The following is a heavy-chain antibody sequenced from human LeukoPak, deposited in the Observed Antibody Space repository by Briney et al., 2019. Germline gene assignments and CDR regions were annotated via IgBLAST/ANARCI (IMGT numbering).Heavy chain of an antibody. D-gene: IGHD3-22*01. J-gene: IGHJ5*02. CDR2: ISSSGSTI. V-gene: IGHV3-48*03. Sequence: GGSLRLSCAASGFTFSSYEMNWVRQAPGKGLEWVSYISSSGSTIYYADSVKGRFTISRDNAKNSLYLQMNSLRAKDTAVYYCARTTYYYDSSGYGNWFDPWGQGTLVTVSS. CDR1: GFTFSSYE. CDR3: ARTTYYYDSSGYGNWFDP.